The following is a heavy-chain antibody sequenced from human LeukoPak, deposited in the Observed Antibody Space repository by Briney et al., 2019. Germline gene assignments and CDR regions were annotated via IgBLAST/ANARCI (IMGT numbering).Heavy chain of an antibody. J-gene: IGHJ4*02. CDR1: EFIVSINY. CDR2: ISYDGSNK. Sequence: GGSLRLSCAASEFIVSINYMTWVRQAPGKGLEWVAVISYDGSNKYYADSVKGRFTISRDNFKNTLYLQMNSLRAEDTAVYYCAKDKDYYDSSGYYQPRYFDYWGQGTLVTVSS. D-gene: IGHD3-22*01. CDR3: AKDKDYYDSSGYYQPRYFDY. V-gene: IGHV3-30*12.